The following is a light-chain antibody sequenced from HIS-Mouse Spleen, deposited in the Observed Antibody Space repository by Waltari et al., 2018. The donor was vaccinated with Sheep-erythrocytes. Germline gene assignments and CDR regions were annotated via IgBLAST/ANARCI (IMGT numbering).Light chain of an antibody. CDR2: LGS. J-gene: IGKJ4*01. Sequence: DIVMSQSPLSLSVTPGGPASIACRSSQSLLHSNGYNYLDWYLQNPGQSPQLLIYLGSTRASGVPDRFSGSGSGTDFTLKISRVEAEDVGVYYCMQALQTPLTFGGGTKVEIK. CDR1: QSLLHSNGYNY. V-gene: IGKV2-28*01. CDR3: MQALQTPLT.